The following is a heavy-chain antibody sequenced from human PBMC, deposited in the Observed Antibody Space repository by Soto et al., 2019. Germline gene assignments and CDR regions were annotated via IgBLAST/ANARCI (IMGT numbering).Heavy chain of an antibody. D-gene: IGHD3-3*01. CDR1: GYTFNNHD. V-gene: IGHV1-18*01. Sequence: QIHLLQSGSEVKNPGASVKVSCKASGYTFNNHDINWVRQAPGHGLEWLGWISGYGNSTSFAQSFQGRLTMTADPSTSTAYMALSSQRSDDTAEYSCASGPPGVVIPYYFDFWGQGTLVAVSS. CDR3: ASGPPGVVIPYYFDF. J-gene: IGHJ4*02. CDR2: ISGYGNST.